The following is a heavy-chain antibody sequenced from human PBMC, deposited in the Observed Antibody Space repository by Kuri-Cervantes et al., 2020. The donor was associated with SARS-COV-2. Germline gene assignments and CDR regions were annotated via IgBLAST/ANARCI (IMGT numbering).Heavy chain of an antibody. CDR3: AKGFTIFGVVIFPLSYYYGMDV. V-gene: IGHV4-39*01. Sequence: SETLSLTCTVSGGSISSSSYYWGWIRQPPGKGLEWIGSIYYSGSTYYNPSLKSRVTISVDTSKNQFSLKLSSVTAADTAVYYCAKGFTIFGVVIFPLSYYYGMDVWGQGTTVTCAS. CDR2: IYYSGST. CDR1: GGSISSSSYY. J-gene: IGHJ6*01. D-gene: IGHD3-3*01.